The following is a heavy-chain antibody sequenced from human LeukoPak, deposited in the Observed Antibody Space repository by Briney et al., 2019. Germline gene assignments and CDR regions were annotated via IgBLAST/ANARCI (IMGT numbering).Heavy chain of an antibody. J-gene: IGHJ4*02. Sequence: GGSLRLSCAASGFTFSSYSMNWVRQAPGKGREWVSSISSSSSYIYYADSVKGRFTISRDTAENTLYLQMNSLRAEDTAVYNCARADYDFWSGSFDYWGQGTLVTVSS. CDR1: GFTFSSYS. CDR3: ARADYDFWSGSFDY. D-gene: IGHD3-3*01. V-gene: IGHV3-21*01. CDR2: ISSSSSYI.